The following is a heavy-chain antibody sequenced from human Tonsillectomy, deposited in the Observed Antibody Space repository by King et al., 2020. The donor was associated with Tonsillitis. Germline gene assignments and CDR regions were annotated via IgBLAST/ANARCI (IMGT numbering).Heavy chain of an antibody. V-gene: IGHV5-51*01. CDR2: IYPGDSDT. J-gene: IGHJ3*02. CDR1: GYSFTSYW. CDR3: ARRWNSDIVVVVAGQAGFEI. D-gene: IGHD2-15*01. Sequence: QLVQSGAEVKKPGESLKISCKGSGYSFTSYWIGWVRQMPGKGLEWMGSIYPGDSDTRYSPSFQGQVTISADKSISTAYLQWSSLKASDTAMYYCARRWNSDIVVVVAGQAGFEISGQGRRGTVS.